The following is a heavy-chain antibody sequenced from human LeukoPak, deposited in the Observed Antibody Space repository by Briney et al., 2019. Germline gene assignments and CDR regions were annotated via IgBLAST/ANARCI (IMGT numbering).Heavy chain of an antibody. CDR2: MNPNNGNT. CDR1: GYTFTSYD. J-gene: IGHJ5*02. D-gene: IGHD3-3*01. CDR3: ARVGYGFWSGYSNWFDP. Sequence: GASVKVSCKASGYTFTSYDINWVRQATGQGLEWMGWMNPNNGNTGYAQKFQGRVTMTRNTSISTAYMELSSLRSEDTAVYYCARVGYGFWSGYSNWFDPWGQGTLVTVSS. V-gene: IGHV1-8*01.